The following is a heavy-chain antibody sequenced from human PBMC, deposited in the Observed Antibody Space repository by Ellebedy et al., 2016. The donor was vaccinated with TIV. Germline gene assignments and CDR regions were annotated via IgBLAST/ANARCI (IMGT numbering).Heavy chain of an antibody. V-gene: IGHV3-48*02. CDR1: GFTFSSYS. CDR3: ARVEYSGADF. Sequence: GESLKISCAASGFTFSSYSMNRVRQAPGKGLDWVSYISSSSTTIYYADSVKGRFTISRDDAKNSLYLLMNSLRDEDTAVYSCARVEYSGADFWGQGTLVTVSS. D-gene: IGHD1-26*01. CDR2: ISSSSTTI. J-gene: IGHJ4*02.